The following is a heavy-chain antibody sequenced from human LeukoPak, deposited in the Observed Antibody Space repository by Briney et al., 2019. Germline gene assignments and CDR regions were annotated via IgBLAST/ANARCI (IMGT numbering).Heavy chain of an antibody. CDR3: ARAPITSPFYFDY. J-gene: IGHJ4*02. D-gene: IGHD2-2*01. CDR1: GFAFDEHG. CDR2: INWSGGST. V-gene: IGHV3-20*04. Sequence: TGGSLRLSCTASGFAFDEHGMSWVRKVPGEGLEWVSGINWSGGSTGYADPLRGRFTISRDNAKNSLYLQMDSLRAEDTALYYSARAPITSPFYFDYWGQGTLVTVSS.